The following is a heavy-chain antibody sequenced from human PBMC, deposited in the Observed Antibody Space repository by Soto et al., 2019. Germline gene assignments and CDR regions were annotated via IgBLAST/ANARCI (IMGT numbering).Heavy chain of an antibody. CDR3: VRDGVATLGESYYYMDV. J-gene: IGHJ6*03. D-gene: IGHD3-3*01. V-gene: IGHV3-64*01. Sequence: EVQVVESGGGLVQPGGSLRLSCAASGFTFSMYAMHWVRQARGKGLEYVSSVSGNGNRIFYANSVKGRFSISRDNSENTLYLQMDSLRVEDTAEYYCVRDGVATLGESYYYMDVWGKGTTVTVSS. CDR1: GFTFSMYA. CDR2: VSGNGNRI.